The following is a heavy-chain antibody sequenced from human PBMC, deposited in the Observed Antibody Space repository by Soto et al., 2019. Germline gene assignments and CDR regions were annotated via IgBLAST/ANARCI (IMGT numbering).Heavy chain of an antibody. CDR1: GFTFSSYA. J-gene: IGHJ4*02. V-gene: IGHV3-23*01. D-gene: IGHD6-13*01. CDR3: AKDEAIAAAGSPNGGGDYYFDY. CDR2: ISGSGGST. Sequence: GGSLRLSCAASGFTFSSYAMSWVRQAPGKGLEWVSAISGSGGSTYYADSVKGRFTISRDNSKNTLYLQMNSLRAEDTAVYYCAKDEAIAAAGSPNGGGDYYFDYWGQGTLVTVSS.